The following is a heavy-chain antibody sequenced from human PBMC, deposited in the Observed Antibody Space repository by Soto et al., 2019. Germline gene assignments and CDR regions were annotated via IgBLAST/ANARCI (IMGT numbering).Heavy chain of an antibody. V-gene: IGHV3-23*01. CDR2: ISGSGGGT. CDR1: GFTFSSYA. Sequence: EVQLLESGGGLVQPGGSLRLSCAVSGFTFSSYAMTWVRQAPAQGLEWVSGISGSGGGTFYADSVKGRFTISRDSSKNTLYLQMDSRRAEDTAVYYCAKKTDSSSPWGALDIWGQGTMVSVSS. CDR3: AKKTDSSSPWGALDI. D-gene: IGHD6-6*01. J-gene: IGHJ3*02.